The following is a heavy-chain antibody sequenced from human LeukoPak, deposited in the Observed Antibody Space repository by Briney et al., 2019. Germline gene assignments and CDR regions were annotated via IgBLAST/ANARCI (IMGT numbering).Heavy chain of an antibody. CDR3: ASGLYYDILTGYYEPYDY. CDR2: IIPILGIA. Sequence: SVKVSCKASGGTFSSYAISWVRQAPGQGLEWMGRIIPILGIANYAQKFQGRVTITADKSTSTAYVELSSLRSGDTAVYYCASGLYYDILTGYYEPYDYWGQGTLVTVSS. J-gene: IGHJ4*02. V-gene: IGHV1-69*04. CDR1: GGTFSSYA. D-gene: IGHD3-9*01.